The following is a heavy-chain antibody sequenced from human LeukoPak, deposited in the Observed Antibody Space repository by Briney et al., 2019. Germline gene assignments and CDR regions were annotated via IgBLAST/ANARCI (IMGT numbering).Heavy chain of an antibody. Sequence: GGSLRLSCAASGFTFSSYGMHWVRQAPGKGLEWVAFIRYDGSNKYYADSVKGRFTISRDNPKNTLYLQMNSLRAEDTAVYYCAKGSGSTSYFDYWGQGTLVTVSS. D-gene: IGHD6-13*01. CDR2: IRYDGSNK. CDR1: GFTFSSYG. J-gene: IGHJ4*02. CDR3: AKGSGSTSYFDY. V-gene: IGHV3-30*02.